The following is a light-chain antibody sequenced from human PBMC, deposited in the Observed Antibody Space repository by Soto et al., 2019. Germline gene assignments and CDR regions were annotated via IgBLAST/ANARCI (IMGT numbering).Light chain of an antibody. CDR2: EVS. V-gene: IGLV2-14*01. CDR1: SREVGGYNY. J-gene: IGLJ1*01. CDR3: ARYTSSSNL. Sequence: QSALTQPALVSGSPGQSITISCTGTSREVGGYNYVSWYQQHPGKAPKLMSYEVSNRPSGLSNRFSVSKSGNTASLTISGQQAEEEADYFCARYTSSSNLFGTGTKLTV.